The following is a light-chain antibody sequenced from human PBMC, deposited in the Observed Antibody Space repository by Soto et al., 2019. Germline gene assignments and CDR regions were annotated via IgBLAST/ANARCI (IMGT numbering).Light chain of an antibody. CDR1: QTVRNNY. V-gene: IGKV3-20*01. CDR2: DAS. J-gene: IGKJ4*01. CDR3: QQFSSYPLT. Sequence: EFVLRQSPGTLSLSPGEGARLSCRASQTVRNNYLAWYQQKPGQAPRLLIYDASSRATGIPDRFSGGGSGTDFTLTISRLEPEDFAVYYCQQFSSYPLTFGGGTKVDIK.